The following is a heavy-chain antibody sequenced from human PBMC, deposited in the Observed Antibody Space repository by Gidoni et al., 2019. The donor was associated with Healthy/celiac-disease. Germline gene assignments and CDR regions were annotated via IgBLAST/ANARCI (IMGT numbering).Heavy chain of an antibody. CDR1: GGSISSYY. Sequence: QVQLQESGPGLVKPSETLSLTCTVSGGSISSYYWSWIRQPPGKGLEWIGYIYYSGSTNYNPSLKSRVTISVDTSKNQFSLKLSSVTAADTAVYYCASSVEMATTLFDYWGQGTLVTVSS. J-gene: IGHJ4*02. CDR3: ASSVEMATTLFDY. CDR2: IYYSGST. V-gene: IGHV4-59*01. D-gene: IGHD5-12*01.